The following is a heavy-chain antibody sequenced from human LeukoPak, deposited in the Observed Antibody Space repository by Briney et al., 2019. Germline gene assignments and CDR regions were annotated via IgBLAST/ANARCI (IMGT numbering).Heavy chain of an antibody. J-gene: IGHJ4*02. CDR2: IKQDGSEK. CDR1: GFTFSSYW. V-gene: IGHV3-7*01. CDR3: ARGPRGGVVEFDY. D-gene: IGHD2-15*01. Sequence: PGGSLRLSCAASGFTFSSYWMSWVRQAPGKGLEWVANIKQDGSEKYYVDSVKGRFTISRDNAKNSLFLQMNSLRAEDTAVYYCARGPRGGVVEFDYWGQGTLVTVSS.